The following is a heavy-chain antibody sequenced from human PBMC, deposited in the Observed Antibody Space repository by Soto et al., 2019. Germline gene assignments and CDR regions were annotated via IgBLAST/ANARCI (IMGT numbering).Heavy chain of an antibody. CDR2: IYSGGST. CDR3: ARGLYGGNSEWFDT. J-gene: IGHJ5*02. Sequence: EVQLEESGGGLVQPGGSLRLSCAASGFTVSSNYMSWVRQAPGKGLEWVSVIYSGGSTYYADSVKGRFTISRDNSKNTLYLQMNSLRAEDTAVYYCARGLYGGNSEWFDTWGQGTLVTVSS. CDR1: GFTVSSNY. D-gene: IGHD2-21*02. V-gene: IGHV3-66*01.